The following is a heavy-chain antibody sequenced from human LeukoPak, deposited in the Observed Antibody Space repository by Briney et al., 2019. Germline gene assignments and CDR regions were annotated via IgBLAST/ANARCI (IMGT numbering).Heavy chain of an antibody. CDR1: GGSISSYY. CDR2: IYYSGST. Sequence: SETLSLTCTVSGGSISSYYWSWIRQPPGKGLEWIGYIYYSGSTNYNPSLKSRVTISVDTSKNQFSLKLSSVTAADTAVYYCARQSIAALGWFDHWGQGTLVTVSS. V-gene: IGHV4-59*01. D-gene: IGHD6-6*01. CDR3: ARQSIAALGWFDH. J-gene: IGHJ5*02.